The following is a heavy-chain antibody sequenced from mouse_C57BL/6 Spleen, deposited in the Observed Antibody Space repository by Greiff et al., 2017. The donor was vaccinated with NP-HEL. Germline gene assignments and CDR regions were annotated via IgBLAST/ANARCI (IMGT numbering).Heavy chain of an antibody. CDR3: ARETLSTGYFDV. J-gene: IGHJ1*03. D-gene: IGHD3-2*01. CDR2: ISSGSSTI. CDR1: GFTFSDYG. V-gene: IGHV5-17*01. Sequence: EVKLMESGGGLVKPGGSLKLSCAASGFTFSDYGMHWVRQAPEKGPEWVAYISSGSSTIYYADTVKGRFTISRDNAKNTLFLQMTSLRSEDTAMYYCARETLSTGYFDVWGTGTTVTVSS.